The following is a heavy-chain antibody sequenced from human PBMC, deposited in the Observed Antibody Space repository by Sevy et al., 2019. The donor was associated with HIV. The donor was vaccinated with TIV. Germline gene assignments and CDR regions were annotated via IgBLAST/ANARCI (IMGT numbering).Heavy chain of an antibody. CDR2: IKSKTYGGTT. Sequence: GGSLRLSCAASGFTFSNAWMSWVRQAPGKGLEWVGRIKSKTYGGTTDYAAPVKGRFTISRDDSKNTLYLQMNSLKTEDTALYYCTTLQGGVVRGASDYLGQGTLVTVSS. CDR1: GFTFSNAW. D-gene: IGHD3-10*01. V-gene: IGHV3-15*01. J-gene: IGHJ4*02. CDR3: TTLQGGVVRGASDY.